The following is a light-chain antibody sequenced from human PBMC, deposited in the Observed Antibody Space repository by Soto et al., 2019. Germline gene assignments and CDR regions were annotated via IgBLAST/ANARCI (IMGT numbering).Light chain of an antibody. Sequence: EIVMTQSPATLSAPPGQRPTLSCRASQSVSSRLAWYQQKRGQAPRLLIYGASNRATDVPDRFSGSGSGADFTLSISRLEPEDFAVYYGQQYGSSPPRTFGQLTKVAIK. CDR3: QQYGSSPPRT. V-gene: IGKV3-20*01. J-gene: IGKJ1*01. CDR2: GAS. CDR1: QSVSSR.